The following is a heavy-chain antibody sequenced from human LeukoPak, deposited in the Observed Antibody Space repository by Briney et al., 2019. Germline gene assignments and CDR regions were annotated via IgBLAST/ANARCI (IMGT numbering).Heavy chain of an antibody. CDR1: GGSISSYY. J-gene: IGHJ5*02. V-gene: IGHV4-4*07. CDR2: IYTSGST. CDR3: ARDLRGGYGNWFDP. D-gene: IGHD6-25*01. Sequence: SETLSLTCTVSGGSISSYYWSWIRQPAGKGLEWIGRIYTSGSTDYNPSVKSRVTMSVDTSKNHFSLKLTSVTAADTAVYYCARDLRGGYGNWFDPWGQGTLVTVSS.